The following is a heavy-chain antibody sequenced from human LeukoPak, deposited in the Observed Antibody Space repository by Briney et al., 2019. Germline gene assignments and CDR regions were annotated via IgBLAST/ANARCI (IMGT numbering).Heavy chain of an antibody. CDR3: ARDQSCGGSCYSGFVWFDP. Sequence: SQTLSHTCAISGDSVSSNSAAWNWIRQSPSRGLEWLGRTYYRSKWYNDYAVSVKSRITINPDTSKNQFSLQLNSVTPEDTAVYYCARDQSCGGSCYSGFVWFDPWGQGTLVTVSS. CDR2: TYYRSKWYN. V-gene: IGHV6-1*01. D-gene: IGHD2-15*01. CDR1: GDSVSSNSAA. J-gene: IGHJ5*02.